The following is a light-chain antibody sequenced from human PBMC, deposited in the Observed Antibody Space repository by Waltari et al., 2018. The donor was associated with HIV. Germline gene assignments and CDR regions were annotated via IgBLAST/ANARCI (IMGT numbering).Light chain of an antibody. CDR1: SLRSYY. CDR3: AAWDDSLSGWV. CDR2: GNN. J-gene: IGLJ3*02. V-gene: IGLV3-19*01. Sequence: SSELTQDPAVSVALGQTVRITCQGDSLRSYYASWYQQKPGQAPVLVIYGNNNRPSGIPYRFSDSSSGNTASLTITGAQAEDEADYYCAAWDDSLSGWVFGGGTKLTVL.